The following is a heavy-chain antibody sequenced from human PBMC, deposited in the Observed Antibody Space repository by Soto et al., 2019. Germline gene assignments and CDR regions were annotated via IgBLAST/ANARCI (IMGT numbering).Heavy chain of an antibody. D-gene: IGHD6-19*01. J-gene: IGHJ4*02. V-gene: IGHV1-69*13. Sequence: SVKVSCKASGGTFSSYAISWVRQAPGQGLEWKGKIIPIFGTTNYAQKFQGRVTITADESTCTAYMELSSLRSEDMALYYCARDRYSSGWSQYYFDYWGQGTLVTVSS. CDR2: IIPIFGTT. CDR1: GGTFSSYA. CDR3: ARDRYSSGWSQYYFDY.